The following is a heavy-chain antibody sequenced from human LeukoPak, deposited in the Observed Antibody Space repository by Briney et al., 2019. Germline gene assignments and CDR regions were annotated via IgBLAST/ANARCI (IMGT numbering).Heavy chain of an antibody. CDR3: ATDGAGFDT. J-gene: IGHJ5*02. V-gene: IGHV3-11*01. CDR1: GFSFSDYY. Sequence: GGSLRLSCAASGFSFSDYYMSWNRQAPGKGLEWLSYINIGGTNTHYADSVKGRFTISRDNAKKSLYLELTNLRAEDTAVYYCATDGAGFDTWGQGVLVTVSS. CDR2: INIGGTNT.